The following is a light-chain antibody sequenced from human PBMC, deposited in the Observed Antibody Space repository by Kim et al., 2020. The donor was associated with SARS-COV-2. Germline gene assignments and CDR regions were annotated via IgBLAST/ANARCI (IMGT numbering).Light chain of an antibody. V-gene: IGLV3-1*01. CDR3: QAWDSSTGV. J-gene: IGLJ2*01. Sequence: SYELTQPPSVSVSPGQTASITCSGDKLGDKYACWYQQKPGQSPLLVIYQDNKRPSGISERFSGSNSGNTATLTISGTQAIDEADYYCQAWDSSTGVFGGGTQLTVL. CDR1: KLGDKY. CDR2: QDN.